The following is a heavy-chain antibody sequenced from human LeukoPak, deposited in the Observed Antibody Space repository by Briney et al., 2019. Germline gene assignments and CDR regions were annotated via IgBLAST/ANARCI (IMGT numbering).Heavy chain of an antibody. D-gene: IGHD3-3*01. Sequence: GGSLRLSCAASGLTFSNYAMSWVRQAPGKGLEWVSGISGSGGYTYYADSVKGRFTISRDNSKNTLYLQMNSLRAEDTAIYYCAKDPYYDFWSGYYYFDYWGQGTLATVSS. J-gene: IGHJ4*02. CDR3: AKDPYYDFWSGYYYFDY. CDR1: GLTFSNYA. V-gene: IGHV3-23*01. CDR2: ISGSGGYT.